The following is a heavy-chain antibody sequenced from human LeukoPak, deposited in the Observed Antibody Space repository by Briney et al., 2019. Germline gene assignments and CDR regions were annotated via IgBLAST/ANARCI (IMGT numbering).Heavy chain of an antibody. Sequence: PSETLSLTCTVSGGSISSGSYYWSWIRQPAGKGLEWIGRIYTSGSTNYNPSLKSRVTISVDTSKNQFSLKLSSVTAADTAVYYCARGMVVAATSNWFDPWGQGTLVTVSS. J-gene: IGHJ5*02. CDR3: ARGMVVAATSNWFDP. CDR2: IYTSGST. D-gene: IGHD2-15*01. CDR1: GGSISSGSYY. V-gene: IGHV4-61*02.